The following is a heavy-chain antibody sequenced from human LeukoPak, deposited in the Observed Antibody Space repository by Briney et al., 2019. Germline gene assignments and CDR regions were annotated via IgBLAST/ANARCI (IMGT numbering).Heavy chain of an antibody. CDR3: ARGPGPADDGGGYCFDY. CDR2: INPSGGST. V-gene: IGHV1-46*01. D-gene: IGHD3-22*01. CDR1: GYTFTSYY. Sequence: ASVKVSCKASGYTFTSYYLYWVRQAPGQGLEWMGVINPSGGSTTSAQKFQGRVTMTRDTSTSTVYMELRSLRSEDTTVYYCARGPGPADDGGGYCFDYWGQGTLVTVSS. J-gene: IGHJ4*02.